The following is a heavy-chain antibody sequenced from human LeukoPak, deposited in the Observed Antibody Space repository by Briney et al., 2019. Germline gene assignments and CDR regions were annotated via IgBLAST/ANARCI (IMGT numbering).Heavy chain of an antibody. J-gene: IGHJ2*01. V-gene: IGHV5-51*01. CDR2: IYPSNSDT. Sequence: GESLKISCKGSGYSFTSYWIGWVRQMPGKGLEWMGIIYPSNSDTRYSPSFQGQVTISADKSISTAYLQWSSLKASDTAMYYCARWLQFRYFDHWGRGTLVTVSS. CDR3: ARWLQFRYFDH. CDR1: GYSFTSYW. D-gene: IGHD5-24*01.